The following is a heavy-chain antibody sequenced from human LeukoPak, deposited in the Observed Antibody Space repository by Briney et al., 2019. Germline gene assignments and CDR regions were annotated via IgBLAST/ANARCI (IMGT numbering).Heavy chain of an antibody. Sequence: ASVKVSCRASGYTFTGYYMHWVRQAPGQGLEWMGWINPNSGGTNYAQKFQGRVTMTRDTSISTAYMELSRLRSDDTAVYYCARNGLATIRYDWFDPWGQGTLVTVSS. V-gene: IGHV1-2*02. CDR2: INPNSGGT. CDR1: GYTFTGYY. J-gene: IGHJ5*02. CDR3: ARNGLATIRYDWFDP. D-gene: IGHD5-24*01.